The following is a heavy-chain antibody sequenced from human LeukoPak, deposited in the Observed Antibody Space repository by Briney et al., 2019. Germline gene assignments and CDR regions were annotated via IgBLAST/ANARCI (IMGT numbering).Heavy chain of an antibody. Sequence: PGGSLRLSCAASGFTFSSYAMHWVRQAPGKGLEWVAVISYDGSNKYYANSVKGRFTISRDNSKNTLYLQMNSLRAEDTAVYYCAREPGDIVVPYYWGQGTLVTVSS. CDR1: GFTFSSYA. CDR2: ISYDGSNK. CDR3: AREPGDIVVPYY. V-gene: IGHV3-30-3*01. J-gene: IGHJ4*02. D-gene: IGHD2-2*01.